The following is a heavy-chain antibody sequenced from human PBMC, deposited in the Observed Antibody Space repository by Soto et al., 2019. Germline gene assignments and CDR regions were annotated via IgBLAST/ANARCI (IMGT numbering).Heavy chain of an antibody. CDR2: ISYDGNNK. J-gene: IGHJ4*02. CDR1: GITFSSYA. CDR3: ARVNRGGDGAFDY. Sequence: PGGSLRLSCAASGITFSSYAMHWVRQGPGKGLEWVGVISYDGNNKNVADSVKGRFTVSRDNSKNTLYLQMNSLRVEDTAVYYCARVNRGGDGAFDYWGQGTLVTVSS. D-gene: IGHD2-21*01. V-gene: IGHV3-30-3*01.